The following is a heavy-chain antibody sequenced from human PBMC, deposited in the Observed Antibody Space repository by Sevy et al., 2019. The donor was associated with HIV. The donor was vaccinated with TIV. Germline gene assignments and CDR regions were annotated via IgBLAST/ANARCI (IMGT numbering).Heavy chain of an antibody. V-gene: IGHV3-30*04. D-gene: IGHD2-2*01. CDR2: ISYDGSNK. CDR1: GFTFSSYA. J-gene: IGHJ3*02. Sequence: GGSLRLSCAASGFTFSSYAMHWVRQAPGKGLEWVAVISYDGSNKYYADSVKGRFTISRDNSKNTLYLQMNSLRAEDTAVYDCARVIVVVPAAYDAFDIWGQGTMVTVSS. CDR3: ARVIVVVPAAYDAFDI.